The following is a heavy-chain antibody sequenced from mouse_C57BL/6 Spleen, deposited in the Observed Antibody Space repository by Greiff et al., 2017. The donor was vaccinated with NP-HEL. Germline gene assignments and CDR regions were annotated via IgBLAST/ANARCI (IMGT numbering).Heavy chain of an antibody. D-gene: IGHD2-5*01. J-gene: IGHJ3*01. V-gene: IGHV1-55*01. Sequence: VQLQQSGAELVKPGASVKMSCKASGYTFTSYWITWVKQRPGQGLEWIGDIYPGSGSTNYNEKFKSKATLTADTSSSTAYMQLSSLTSEDSAVYYCANYYSNPSWFAYWGQGTLVTVSA. CDR2: IYPGSGST. CDR3: ANYYSNPSWFAY. CDR1: GYTFTSYW.